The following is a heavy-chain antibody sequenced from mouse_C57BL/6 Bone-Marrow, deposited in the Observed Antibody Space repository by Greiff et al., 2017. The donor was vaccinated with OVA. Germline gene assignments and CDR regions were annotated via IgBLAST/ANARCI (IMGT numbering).Heavy chain of an antibody. V-gene: IGHV1-76*01. CDR1: GYTFTDYY. CDR3: ARAYYNAMDY. CDR2: IYPGSGNT. D-gene: IGHD2-12*01. J-gene: IGHJ4*01. Sequence: QVQLQQSGAELVRPGASVKLSCKASGYTFTDYYINWVKQRPGQGLEWIARIYPGSGNTYYNEKFKGKATLTAEKSSSTAYMQLSSLTSEDSAVYFCARAYYNAMDYWGQGTSVTVSS.